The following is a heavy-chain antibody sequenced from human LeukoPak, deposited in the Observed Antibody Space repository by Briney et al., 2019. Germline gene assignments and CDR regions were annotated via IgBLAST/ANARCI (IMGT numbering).Heavy chain of an antibody. Sequence: ASVKVSCKASGYTFTSYGISWVRQAPGQGLEWMGWISAYNGNTNYAQKLQGRVTMTTDTSTSTAYMELRSLRSDDTAVYYCARVDNDFWSGFSFWYFDYWGQGTLVTVSS. CDR3: ARVDNDFWSGFSFWYFDY. D-gene: IGHD3-3*01. CDR1: GYTFTSYG. CDR2: ISAYNGNT. J-gene: IGHJ4*02. V-gene: IGHV1-18*01.